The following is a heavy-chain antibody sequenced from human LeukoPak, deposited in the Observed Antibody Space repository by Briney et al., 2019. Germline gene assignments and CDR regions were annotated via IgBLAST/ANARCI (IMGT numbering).Heavy chain of an antibody. J-gene: IGHJ5*02. CDR3: ARAEMPPAAPYNWFDP. Sequence: ASVKVSCKASGYTFTSYYMHWVRQAPGQGLEWMGRINPNSGGTNYAQKFQGRVTTTRDTSISTAYMELSRLRSDDTAVYYCARAEMPPAAPYNWFDPWGQGTLVTVSS. D-gene: IGHD2-2*01. CDR2: INPNSGGT. CDR1: GYTFTSYY. V-gene: IGHV1-2*06.